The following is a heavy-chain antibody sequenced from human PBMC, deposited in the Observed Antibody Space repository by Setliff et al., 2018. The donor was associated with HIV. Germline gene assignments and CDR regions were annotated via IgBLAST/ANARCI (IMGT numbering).Heavy chain of an antibody. CDR2: ISYDGSNK. V-gene: IGHV3-30-3*01. D-gene: IGHD3-3*02. Sequence: GGSLRLSCTASGLTFNNAWMSWVRQAPGKGLEWVAVISYDGSNKFYADSVKGRLTISRDTYKNTLYLQMDSLKTEDTAVYYCTAFKAGLWGQGTLVTVSS. CDR1: GLTFNNAW. J-gene: IGHJ4*02. CDR3: TAFKAGL.